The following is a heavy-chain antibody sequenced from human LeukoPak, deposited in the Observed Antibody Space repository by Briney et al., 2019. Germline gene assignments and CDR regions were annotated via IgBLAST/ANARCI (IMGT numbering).Heavy chain of an antibody. J-gene: IGHJ5*02. D-gene: IGHD5-18*01. CDR3: VRTDVDTAMGNNWFDH. Sequence: SETLSLTCTVSGGSISSSSYYWGWIRQPPGKGLEGIGSIYYSGSTYYNPSLKSRVTISVDTSKNQFSLKLSSVTAADTAVYYCVRTDVDTAMGNNWFDHWGQGTLVTVSS. CDR1: GGSISSSSYY. V-gene: IGHV4-39*01. CDR2: IYYSGST.